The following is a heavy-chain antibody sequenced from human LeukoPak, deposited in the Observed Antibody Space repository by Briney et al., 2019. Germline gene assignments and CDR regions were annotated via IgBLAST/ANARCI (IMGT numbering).Heavy chain of an antibody. Sequence: ASVKVSCKASGYIFTSYSISWVRQAPGQALEWMGWISVYSGETDYAQKLQGRVTMTTDTSTSTAYMELRSLRSDDTAVYYCAREGDYDSSGWHWGQGTLVTVSS. CDR3: AREGDYDSSGWH. J-gene: IGHJ4*02. CDR1: GYIFTSYS. D-gene: IGHD3-22*01. CDR2: ISVYSGET. V-gene: IGHV1-18*04.